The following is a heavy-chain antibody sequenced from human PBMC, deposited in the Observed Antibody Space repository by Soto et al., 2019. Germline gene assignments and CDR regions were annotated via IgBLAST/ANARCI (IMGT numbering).Heavy chain of an antibody. J-gene: IGHJ6*02. CDR1: GYTFTSYG. Sequence: ASVKVSCKASGYTFTSYGINWVRQAPGQGLEWLGWISAYDGNTNYAQILQGRVSMTTDTSTNTAYMEVRSLRSDDTAVYYCARGGYYDSSGSRHYYYHGMNVWG. V-gene: IGHV1-18*01. CDR2: ISAYDGNT. D-gene: IGHD3-22*01. CDR3: ARGGYYDSSGSRHYYYHGMNV.